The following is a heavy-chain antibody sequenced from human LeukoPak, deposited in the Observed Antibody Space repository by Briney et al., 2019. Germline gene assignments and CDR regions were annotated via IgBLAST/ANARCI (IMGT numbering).Heavy chain of an antibody. V-gene: IGHV3-23*01. D-gene: IGHD2-8*01. CDR2: ISGVNT. CDR1: GFAFSNYA. CDR3: AKDVCTSPRCLLYSDS. Sequence: GGPLRPSCATPGFAFSNYAMSWFRQAPGKGLEWVSGISGVNTYYADSVKGRFTISRDNSKNVLYVQMNRLRVEDTAVYFCAKDVCTSPRCLLYSDSWGQGTLVTVSS. J-gene: IGHJ4*02.